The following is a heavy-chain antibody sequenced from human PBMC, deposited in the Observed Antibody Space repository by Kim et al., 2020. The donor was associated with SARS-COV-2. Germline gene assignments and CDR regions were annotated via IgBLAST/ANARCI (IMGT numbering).Heavy chain of an antibody. V-gene: IGHV3-13*01. CDR2: IGTAGDT. D-gene: IGHD3-22*01. CDR3: ARGSPTTDYDSSGYTDFDY. CDR1: GFTFSSYD. Sequence: GGSLRLSCAASGFTFSSYDMHWVRQATGKGLEWVSAIGTAGDTYYPGSVKGRFTISRENAKNSLYLQMNSLRAGDTAVYYCARGSPTTDYDSSGYTDFDYWGQGTLVTVSS. J-gene: IGHJ4*02.